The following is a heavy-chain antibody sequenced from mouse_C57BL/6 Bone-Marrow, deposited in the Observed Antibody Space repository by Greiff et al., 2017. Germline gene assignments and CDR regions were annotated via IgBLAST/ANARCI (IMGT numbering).Heavy chain of an antibody. CDR1: GFNIKDDY. CDR2: IDPENGDT. D-gene: IGHD1-1*01. V-gene: IGHV14-4*01. J-gene: IGHJ2*01. CDR3: TYFPSGSSCGY. Sequence: EVQLQQSGAELVRPGASVKLSCTASGFNIKDDYMHWVKQRPEQGLEWIGWIDPENGDTEYASKFQGKAPITADTSSNTAYLHLSRLTSEDPAVYYCTYFPSGSSCGYWGQGTTLTVSS.